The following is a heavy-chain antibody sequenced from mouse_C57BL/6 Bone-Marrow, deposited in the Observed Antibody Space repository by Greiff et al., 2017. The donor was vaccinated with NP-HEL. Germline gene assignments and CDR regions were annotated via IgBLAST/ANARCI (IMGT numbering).Heavy chain of an antibody. V-gene: IGHV5-4*03. D-gene: IGHD1-1*01. CDR2: ISDGGSYT. CDR1: GFTFSSYA. J-gene: IGHJ1*03. Sequence: EVKLMESGGGLVKPGGSLKLSCAASGFTFSSYAMSWVRQTPEKRLEWVATISDGGSYTYYPDNVKGRFTISRDNAKNNLYLQMSHLKSEDTAMYYCARASRGEVWGTGTTVTVSS. CDR3: ARASRGEV.